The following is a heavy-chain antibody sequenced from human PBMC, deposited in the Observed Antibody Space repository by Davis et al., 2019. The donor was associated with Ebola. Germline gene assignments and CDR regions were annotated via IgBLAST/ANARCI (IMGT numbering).Heavy chain of an antibody. V-gene: IGHV3-23*01. CDR2: GTGADT. CDR1: GFIFSTYV. J-gene: IGHJ4*02. CDR3: AKSDFWSGYYLRLGFDY. D-gene: IGHD3-3*01. Sequence: GESLKISCSASGFIFSTYVMSWVRQAPGKGLEWVSTYGTGADTYYADSVKGRFTISRDNSKNTLYLQMNSLRAEDTAVYYCAKSDFWSGYYLRLGFDYWGQGTLVTVSS.